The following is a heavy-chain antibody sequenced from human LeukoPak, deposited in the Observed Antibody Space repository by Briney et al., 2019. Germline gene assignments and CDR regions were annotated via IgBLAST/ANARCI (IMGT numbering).Heavy chain of an antibody. D-gene: IGHD2-2*01. CDR1: GYSFINYW. J-gene: IGHJ4*02. V-gene: IGHV5-51*01. Sequence: GESLKISCKGSGYSFINYWIGWVRQMPGKGLEWMGIIYPADSVTIYSPSFQGQVTISDDKSIGTAYLQWSSLKASDTAIYYCARGGPAYALDYWGQGTLVIVSS. CDR2: IYPADSVT. CDR3: ARGGPAYALDY.